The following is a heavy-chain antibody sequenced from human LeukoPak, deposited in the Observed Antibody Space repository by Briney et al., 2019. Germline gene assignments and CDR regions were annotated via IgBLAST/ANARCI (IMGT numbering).Heavy chain of an antibody. CDR2: IDYSGDSP. CDR3: ARDLRGTTPLGDY. D-gene: IGHD1-14*01. CDR1: GFTLSSYE. Sequence: GGSLRLSCTGSGFTLSSYEMTWIRQAPGKGLEWVSSIDYSGDSPYYADSVKGRFTISRDNAKNSLYLQMNSLRAEDTAVYYCARDLRGTTPLGDYWGQGTLVTVSS. V-gene: IGHV3-48*03. J-gene: IGHJ4*02.